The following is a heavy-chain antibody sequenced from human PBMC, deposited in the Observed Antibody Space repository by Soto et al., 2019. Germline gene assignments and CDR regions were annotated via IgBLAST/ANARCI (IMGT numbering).Heavy chain of an antibody. CDR1: GGSFSGYY. D-gene: IGHD3-16*01. J-gene: IGHJ4*02. Sequence: SETLSLTCAVYGGSFSGYYWSWIRQPPGKGLEWIGEINHSGSTNYNPSLKSRVTISVDTSKNQFSLKLSSVTAADTAVYYCARVGGGYYFDYWGQGTLVTVS. CDR3: ARVGGGYYFDY. V-gene: IGHV4-34*01. CDR2: INHSGST.